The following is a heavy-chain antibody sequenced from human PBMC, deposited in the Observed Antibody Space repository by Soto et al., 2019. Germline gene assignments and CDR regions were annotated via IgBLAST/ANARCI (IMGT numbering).Heavy chain of an antibody. Sequence: PGESLKISCQGSGYNFATHWIGWVRHKAGKGLEWMGIIYPGDSDTRYSPSFQGQVTISADRSISTAYLQWSGLKASDTAMYYCAAYSSSYYYGMDVWGQGTTVTVSS. CDR3: AAYSSSYYYGMDV. CDR2: IYPGDSDT. V-gene: IGHV5-51*01. CDR1: GYNFATHW. D-gene: IGHD6-13*01. J-gene: IGHJ6*02.